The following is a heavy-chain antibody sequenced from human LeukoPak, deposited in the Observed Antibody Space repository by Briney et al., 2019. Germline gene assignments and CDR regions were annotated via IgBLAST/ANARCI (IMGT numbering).Heavy chain of an antibody. CDR1: GFTFSDYG. D-gene: IGHD2-15*01. J-gene: IGHJ4*02. Sequence: GGSLRLSCSASGFTFSDYGMHWVRQAPGKGLEYVSAISSNGGSTYYANSVKGRFTISRDNSKNTLYLQMGSLRAEDMAVYYCARGGGYCSGGSCYQIYYLDYWGQGALVTVSS. CDR2: ISSNGGST. CDR3: ARGGGYCSGGSCYQIYYLDY. V-gene: IGHV3-64*01.